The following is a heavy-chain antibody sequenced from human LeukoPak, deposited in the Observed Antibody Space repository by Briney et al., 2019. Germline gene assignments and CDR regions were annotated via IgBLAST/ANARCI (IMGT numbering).Heavy chain of an antibody. V-gene: IGHV3-23*01. D-gene: IGHD3-22*01. CDR3: AKGRYYYDSSGYEYTLFDY. Sequence: TGGSLRLSCAASGFTFSSYAMSWDRQAPGKGLEWVSAISGSGGSTYYADSVKGRFTISRDNSKNTLYLQMNSLRAEDTAVYYCAKGRYYYDSSGYEYTLFDYWGQGTLVTVSS. J-gene: IGHJ4*02. CDR2: ISGSGGST. CDR1: GFTFSSYA.